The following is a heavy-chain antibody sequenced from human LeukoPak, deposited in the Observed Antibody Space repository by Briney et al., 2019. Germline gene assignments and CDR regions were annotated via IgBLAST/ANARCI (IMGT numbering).Heavy chain of an antibody. Sequence: GGSLRLSCAASGFTFSSYDMHWVRQGTGKGLEWVSTIGAPGDTYYPGSVKGRFTISRENAKNSLYLQMNSLRAEDTAVYYCARTDRTNNGPREWGQRTLVTVSS. CDR2: IGAPGDT. CDR1: GFTFSSYD. CDR3: ARTDRTNNGPRE. J-gene: IGHJ4*02. D-gene: IGHD1-1*01. V-gene: IGHV3-13*01.